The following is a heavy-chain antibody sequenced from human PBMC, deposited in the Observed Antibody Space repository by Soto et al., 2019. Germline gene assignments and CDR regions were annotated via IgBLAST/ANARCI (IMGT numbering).Heavy chain of an antibody. D-gene: IGHD6-13*01. J-gene: IGHJ6*03. CDR2: IWYDGSNK. CDR1: GFTFSSYG. CDR3: ARGHSSSWYFLLLGRQYYYIDF. V-gene: IGHV3-33*01. Sequence: GGSLRLSCAASGFTFSSYGMHWVRQAPGKGLEWVAVIWYDGSNKYYADSVKGRFTISRDNSKNTLYLQMNSLRAEDTAVYYCARGHSSSWYFLLLGRQYYYIDFCCKGTTLT.